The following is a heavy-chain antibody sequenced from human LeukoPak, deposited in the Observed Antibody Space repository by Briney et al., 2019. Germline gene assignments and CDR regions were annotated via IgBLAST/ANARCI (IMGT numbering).Heavy chain of an antibody. V-gene: IGHV3-48*03. CDR2: ISSSGSTT. J-gene: IGHJ4*02. Sequence: GGSLRLSCAAFGFTLSSYEMNWVRQAPGKGLEWVSSISSSGSTTYYADSVKGRFTISRDNAKNSLYLQMNSLRAEDTAVYYCVRAGAVAARVGYYFDFWGQGTLVTVSS. CDR1: GFTLSSYE. CDR3: VRAGAVAARVGYYFDF. D-gene: IGHD6-19*01.